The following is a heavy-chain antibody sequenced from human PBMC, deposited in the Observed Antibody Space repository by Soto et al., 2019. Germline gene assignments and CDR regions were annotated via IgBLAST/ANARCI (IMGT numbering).Heavy chain of an antibody. Sequence: ASVKVSCKASGYTFTSYGISWVRQAPGQGLEWMGWIIPIFGTANYAQKFQGRVTITADESTSTAYMELSSLRSEDTAVYYCARDPKIVGATPKVHWFDPWGQGTLVTVSS. D-gene: IGHD1-26*01. CDR3: ARDPKIVGATPKVHWFDP. CDR1: GYTFTSYG. V-gene: IGHV1-69*13. J-gene: IGHJ5*02. CDR2: IIPIFGTA.